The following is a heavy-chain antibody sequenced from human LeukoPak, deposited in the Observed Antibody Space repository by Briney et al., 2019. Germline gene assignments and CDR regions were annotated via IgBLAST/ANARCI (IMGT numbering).Heavy chain of an antibody. J-gene: IGHJ4*02. D-gene: IGHD5-18*01. CDR2: ISGSGGST. CDR1: GFTFRTYA. V-gene: IGHV3-23*01. Sequence: TGGSLRLSCAVSGFTFRTYAMSWVRQAPGKGLEWVSVISGSGGSTYYADSVKGRFTVSRDDSKNTLYLQMNSLRVEDTAVYYCANGGLWLPTRSDWGQGTLVTVSS. CDR3: ANGGLWLPTRSD.